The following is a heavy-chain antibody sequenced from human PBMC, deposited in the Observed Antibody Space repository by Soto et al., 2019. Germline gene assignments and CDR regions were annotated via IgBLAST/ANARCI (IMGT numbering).Heavy chain of an antibody. CDR1: GGTFNSYT. J-gene: IGHJ4*02. Sequence: QVQLVQSGAEVKKPGSSVKVSCKASGGTFNSYTISWVRQAPGQGLEWLGRIIPIHGVASYAQKFQGRVTITADKSTSTDYVELSSLRSEDTAVYYCAWYASGSDYWGQGTLVTVSS. V-gene: IGHV1-69*02. D-gene: IGHD3-10*01. CDR3: AWYASGSDY. CDR2: IIPIHGVA.